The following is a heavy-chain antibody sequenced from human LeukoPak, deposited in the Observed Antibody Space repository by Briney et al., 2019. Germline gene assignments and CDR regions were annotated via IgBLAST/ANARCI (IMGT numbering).Heavy chain of an antibody. D-gene: IGHD5-12*01. V-gene: IGHV1-2*02. CDR2: INPNSGGT. CDR1: GYTFTGYY. J-gene: IGHJ4*02. CDR3: AREGSGYSGHTIFDC. Sequence: ASVKVSCKASGYTFTGYYMHWVRQAPGQGLEWMGWINPNSGGTNYAQKFQGRVTMTRDTSISTAYMELSRLRSDDTAVYYCAREGSGYSGHTIFDCWGQGTLVTVSS.